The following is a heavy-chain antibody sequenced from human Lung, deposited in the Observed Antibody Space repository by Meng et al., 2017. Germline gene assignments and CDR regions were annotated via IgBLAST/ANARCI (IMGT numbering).Heavy chain of an antibody. CDR1: GYTFGSYG. V-gene: IGHV1-18*01. CDR3: ASGTPGRSYCDY. CDR2: FVNYVDT. Sequence: QVHLLHSGPVVKKPGASVRASCKASGYTFGSYGICWVRQAPGQGLEWMGWFVNYVDTYPAPKFQGRVTMTTDTHTNTAFMELRSLTSDDTAVYYCASGTPGRSYCDYWGQGTLVTVSS. J-gene: IGHJ4*02. D-gene: IGHD2-15*01.